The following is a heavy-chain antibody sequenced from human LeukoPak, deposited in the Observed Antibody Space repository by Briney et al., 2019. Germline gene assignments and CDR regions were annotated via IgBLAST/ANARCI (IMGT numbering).Heavy chain of an antibody. CDR2: IGGSGRST. D-gene: IGHD3-22*01. CDR1: AFTFSNYA. Sequence: PGGSLRLSCAASAFTFSNYAMNWVRQAPGKGLEWVSGIGGSGRSTYYADSVKGRFTISRDNSRNTLYLQINSLRAEDTAVYYCAKTYYFETSGHHYYFDYWGQGTLVTVSS. J-gene: IGHJ4*02. V-gene: IGHV3-23*01. CDR3: AKTYYFETSGHHYYFDY.